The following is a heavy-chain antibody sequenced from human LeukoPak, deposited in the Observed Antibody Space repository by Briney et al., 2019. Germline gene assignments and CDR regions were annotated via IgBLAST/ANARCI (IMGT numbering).Heavy chain of an antibody. V-gene: IGHV3-23*01. CDR1: GLTFSSYA. CDR3: AKGRLVPDY. J-gene: IGHJ4*02. CDR2: ISGSDGRT. D-gene: IGHD3-9*01. Sequence: GRSLRLSCATSGLTFSSYAMSWVRQAPGKGLEWVATISGSDGRTYYADSVRGRFAISRDNSKNTLYLQMNSLRAEDTAVYYCAKGRLVPDYWGQGTLVTVSS.